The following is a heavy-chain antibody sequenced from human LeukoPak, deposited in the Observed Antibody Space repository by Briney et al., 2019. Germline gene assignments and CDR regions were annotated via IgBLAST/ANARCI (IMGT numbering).Heavy chain of an antibody. CDR3: AREDSSSLPDY. Sequence: GGSLRLSCAASRFPFSSYWMHWVRQAPGKGLVWVSRINGDGSITTYADSVKGRFTISRDNSKNTLFLQMNSLGAEDTAVYYCAREDSSSLPDYWGQGTLVTVSS. CDR2: INGDGSIT. V-gene: IGHV3-74*01. CDR1: RFPFSSYW. D-gene: IGHD6-6*01. J-gene: IGHJ4*02.